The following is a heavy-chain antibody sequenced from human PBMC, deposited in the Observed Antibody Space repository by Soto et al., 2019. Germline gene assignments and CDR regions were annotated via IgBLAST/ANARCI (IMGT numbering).Heavy chain of an antibody. CDR3: AKTYSSGWTGDY. CDR2: ISGSGGST. V-gene: IGHV3-23*01. D-gene: IGHD6-19*01. J-gene: IGHJ4*02. Sequence: PVGSLRLSCAASGFTFSSYAMSWVRQAPGKGLEWVSAISGSGGSTYYADSVKGRFTISRDNSKNTLYLQMNSLRAEDTAVYYCAKTYSSGWTGDYWGQGTLVTVSS. CDR1: GFTFSSYA.